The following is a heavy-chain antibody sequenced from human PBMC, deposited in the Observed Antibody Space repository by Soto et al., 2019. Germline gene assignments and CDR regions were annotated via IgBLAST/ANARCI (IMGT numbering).Heavy chain of an antibody. CDR1: GYTFSRFV. CDR2: ISAYNGNT. V-gene: IGHV1-18*01. Sequence: ASVKVSCKASGYTFSRFVISWVRQAPGQGLEWMGWISAYNGNTNYAQKLQGRVTMTTDTSTSTAYMELRSLRSDDTAVYYCARDMSPAARYCSSTSCPLYWGQGTLVTVSS. CDR3: ARDMSPAARYCSSTSCPLY. J-gene: IGHJ4*02. D-gene: IGHD2-2*01.